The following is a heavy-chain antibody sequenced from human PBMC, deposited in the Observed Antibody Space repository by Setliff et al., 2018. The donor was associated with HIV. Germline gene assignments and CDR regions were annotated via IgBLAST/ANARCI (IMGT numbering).Heavy chain of an antibody. CDR2: ISYDESNE. V-gene: IGHV3-30*04. CDR3: ARSTWFGSWYYFDY. D-gene: IGHD6-13*01. Sequence: GGSLRLSCVASGFTFSTYAMHWVRQAPGKGLEWVAVISYDESNEYYGDSVKGRFTISRDNAKNTLYLQMNSLRAEDTAVYYCARSTWFGSWYYFDYWGQGTLVTVS. CDR1: GFTFSTYA. J-gene: IGHJ4*02.